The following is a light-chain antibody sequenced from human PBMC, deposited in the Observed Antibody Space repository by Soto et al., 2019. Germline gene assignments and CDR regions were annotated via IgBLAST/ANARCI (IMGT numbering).Light chain of an antibody. J-gene: IGLJ2*01. Sequence: QSVLTQPPSVSAAAGQKVTISCSGSSVNIERHYVSWYQHLPGTAPKLLIYDNYKRPSGIPGRFSGSKSGTSATLGITGLQTGDEADYYCGTWDASLSAVVIGGGTKLTVL. V-gene: IGLV1-51*01. CDR3: GTWDASLSAVV. CDR1: SVNIERHY. CDR2: DNY.